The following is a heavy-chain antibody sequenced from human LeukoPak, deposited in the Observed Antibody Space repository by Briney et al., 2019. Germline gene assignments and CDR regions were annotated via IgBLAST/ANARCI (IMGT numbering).Heavy chain of an antibody. Sequence: SETLSLTCTVSGGSISSYYWSWIRQPPGKGLEWIGYIYYSGSTNYNPSLKSRVTISVDTSKNQFSLKLSRLRSDDTAVYYCARDPGIAAAGTGPAPLFDPWGQGTLVTVSS. D-gene: IGHD6-13*01. CDR3: ARDPGIAAAGTGPAPLFDP. CDR1: GGSISSYY. J-gene: IGHJ5*02. CDR2: IYYSGST. V-gene: IGHV4-59*01.